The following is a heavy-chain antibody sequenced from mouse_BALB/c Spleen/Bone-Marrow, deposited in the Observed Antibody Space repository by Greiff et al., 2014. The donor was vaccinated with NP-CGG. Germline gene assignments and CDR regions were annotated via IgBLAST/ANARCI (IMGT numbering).Heavy chain of an antibody. J-gene: IGHJ2*01. D-gene: IGHD1-1*01. CDR2: IDPANGNT. Sequence: EVQLQQSGAELVKPGASVKLSCTASSFNIKDTYMHWVKQRPEQGLEWIGRIDPANGNTKYDPKFQGKATITADTSSNTAYLQLSSLTSEDTAVYYCARYYYGSSYFDYWGQDTTLTVSS. CDR3: ARYYYGSSYFDY. CDR1: SFNIKDTY. V-gene: IGHV14-3*02.